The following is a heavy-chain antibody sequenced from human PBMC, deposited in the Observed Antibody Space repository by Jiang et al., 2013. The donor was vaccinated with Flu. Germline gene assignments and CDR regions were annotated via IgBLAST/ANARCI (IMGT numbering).Heavy chain of an antibody. J-gene: IGHJ6*02. Sequence: QLVESGPGLVKPSETLSLICTVSGGSISNYFWSWIRQPPGKGLEWIGNIYDNGYTNYNPSLKSRVTISVDTSNNQFSPKVRSVTAADTAVYYCARDHRYSTYDSPVFYYYALDVWGQGTTVTVSS. D-gene: IGHD5-12*01. CDR1: GGSISNYF. CDR3: ARDHRYSTYDSPVFYYYALDV. V-gene: IGHV4-59*01. CDR2: IYDNGYT.